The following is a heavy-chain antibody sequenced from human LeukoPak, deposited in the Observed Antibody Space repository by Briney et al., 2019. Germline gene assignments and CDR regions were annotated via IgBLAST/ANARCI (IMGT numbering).Heavy chain of an antibody. Sequence: SETLSLTCAVYGGSFSGYYWSWIRQPPGQGLEWIGEINHSGSTNYNPSLKSRVTISVDTSKNQFSLKLSSVTAADTAVYYCATLPYYYGSGSLYWGQGTLVTVSS. CDR3: ATLPYYYGSGSLY. V-gene: IGHV4-34*01. J-gene: IGHJ4*02. CDR1: GGSFSGYY. D-gene: IGHD3-10*01. CDR2: INHSGST.